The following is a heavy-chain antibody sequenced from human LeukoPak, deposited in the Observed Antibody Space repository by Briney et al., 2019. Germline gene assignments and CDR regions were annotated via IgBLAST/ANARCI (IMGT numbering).Heavy chain of an antibody. D-gene: IGHD3-22*01. CDR3: VEPTYDSSGYYYVPLDY. Sequence: QAGGSLRLSCAASGFTFSSYAMSWVRQAPGKGLEWVSAISGSDGSTYYADSVKGRSTISRDNSKNTLYLQMSSLRAEDTAVYYCVEPTYDSSGYYYVPLDYWGQGTLVTISS. CDR1: GFTFSSYA. J-gene: IGHJ4*02. V-gene: IGHV3-23*01. CDR2: ISGSDGST.